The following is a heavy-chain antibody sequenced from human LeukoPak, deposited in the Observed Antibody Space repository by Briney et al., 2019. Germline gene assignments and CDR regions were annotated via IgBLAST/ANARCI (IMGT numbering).Heavy chain of an antibody. V-gene: IGHV4-59*01. CDR2: IYYSGST. Sequence: SETLSLTCTVSGGSISSYYWSWIRQPPGKGLEWIGYIYYSGSTNYNPSLKSRVTISVDTSKNQFSLKLSSVTAADTAVYYCARNNDFWSGYQKYHFVYWGQGTLVTVSS. CDR1: GGSISSYY. J-gene: IGHJ4*02. CDR3: ARNNDFWSGYQKYHFVY. D-gene: IGHD3-3*01.